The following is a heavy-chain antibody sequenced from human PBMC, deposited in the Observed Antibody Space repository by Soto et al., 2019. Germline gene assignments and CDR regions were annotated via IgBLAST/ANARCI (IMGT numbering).Heavy chain of an antibody. CDR1: GGTFSSYA. D-gene: IGHD3-10*01. V-gene: IGHV1-69*13. Sequence: SVKVSCKASGGTFSSYAISWVRQAPGQGLEWMGGIIPIFGTANYAQKFQGRVTITADESTSTAYMELSSLRSEDTAVYYCARDKVGSASPNNNYYYYGMDVWGQGTTVTVSS. CDR2: IIPIFGTA. J-gene: IGHJ6*02. CDR3: ARDKVGSASPNNNYYYYGMDV.